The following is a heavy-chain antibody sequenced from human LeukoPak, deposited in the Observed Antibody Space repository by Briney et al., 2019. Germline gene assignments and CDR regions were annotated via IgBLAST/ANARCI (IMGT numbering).Heavy chain of an antibody. CDR2: IKSKSDGGTI. CDR1: GITFSSYA. CDR3: TTEWLLPDY. D-gene: IGHD3-22*01. Sequence: GGSLRLSCAASGITFSSYAMTWVRQAPGKGLEWVGRIKSKSDGGTIDYAAPVKGRFTISRDDSKNTVYLQMNSLKTEDTAVYYCTTEWLLPDYWGQGTLVTVSS. J-gene: IGHJ4*02. V-gene: IGHV3-15*01.